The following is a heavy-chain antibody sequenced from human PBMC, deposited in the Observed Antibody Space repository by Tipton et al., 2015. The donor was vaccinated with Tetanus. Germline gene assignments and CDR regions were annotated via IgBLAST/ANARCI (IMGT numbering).Heavy chain of an antibody. CDR1: GGSISSYY. CDR2: IYYSGST. V-gene: IGHV4-59*01. J-gene: IGHJ2*01. Sequence: TLSLTCTVSGGSISSYYWSWIRQPPGKGLEWIGYIYYSGSTNYNPSLKSRVTISVDTSKIQFSLKLSSVTAADTAVYYCARAEGRYFDLWGRGTLVTVSS. CDR3: ARAEGRYFDL.